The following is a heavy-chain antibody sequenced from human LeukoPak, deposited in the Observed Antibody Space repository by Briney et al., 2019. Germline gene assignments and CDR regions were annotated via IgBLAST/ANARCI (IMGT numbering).Heavy chain of an antibody. D-gene: IGHD4-11*01. J-gene: IGHJ5*02. Sequence: KPSETLSLTCTVSGYSISSGYYWGWIRQPPGKGLEWIGSIYHSGSTYYNPSLKSRVTISVDTSKNQFSLKLSSVTAADTAVYYCARGYDSNYVPYNSFDPWGQGTLVTVSS. V-gene: IGHV4-38-2*02. CDR2: IYHSGST. CDR3: ARGYDSNYVPYNSFDP. CDR1: GYSISSGYY.